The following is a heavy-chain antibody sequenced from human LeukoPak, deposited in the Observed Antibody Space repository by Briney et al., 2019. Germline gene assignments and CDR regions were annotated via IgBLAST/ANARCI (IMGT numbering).Heavy chain of an antibody. Sequence: ASVKVSCKASGYTFTAYYIHWVRQAPGQGLEWMGIINPSGGTTSYAQKFQGRVTMTRDMSTTTVYMVLSSLRSEDKAMYYCARARGNWNDRNWFDPWGQGTLVTVSS. CDR1: GYTFTAYY. CDR3: ARARGNWNDRNWFDP. CDR2: INPSGGTT. D-gene: IGHD1-20*01. J-gene: IGHJ5*02. V-gene: IGHV1-46*01.